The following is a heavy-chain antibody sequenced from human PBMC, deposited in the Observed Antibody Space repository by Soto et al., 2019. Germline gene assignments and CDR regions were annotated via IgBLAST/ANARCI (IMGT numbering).Heavy chain of an antibody. J-gene: IGHJ6*02. Sequence: ASVKVSCKASVYTFTSYDINRVRQATGQGLEWMGWMNPNSGNTGYAQKFQGRVTMTRNTSISTAYMELSSLRSEDTAVYYCARGEYYYGSGSYYYYYYYGMDVWGQGTTVTVSS. CDR1: VYTFTSYD. V-gene: IGHV1-8*01. D-gene: IGHD3-10*01. CDR2: MNPNSGNT. CDR3: ARGEYYYGSGSYYYYYYYGMDV.